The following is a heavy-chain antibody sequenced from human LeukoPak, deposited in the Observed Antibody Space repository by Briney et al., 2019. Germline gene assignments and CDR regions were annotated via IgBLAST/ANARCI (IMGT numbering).Heavy chain of an antibody. V-gene: IGHV3-30-3*01. J-gene: IGHJ4*02. D-gene: IGHD6-19*01. CDR3: ARDDEYSSGWYDVGY. Sequence: PGRSLRLSCAASGFTFSSYAMHWVRQAPGKGLEWVAVISYDGSNKYYADFVKGRFTISRDNSKNTLYLQMNSLRAEDTAVYYCARDDEYSSGWYDVGYWGQGTLVTVSS. CDR1: GFTFSSYA. CDR2: ISYDGSNK.